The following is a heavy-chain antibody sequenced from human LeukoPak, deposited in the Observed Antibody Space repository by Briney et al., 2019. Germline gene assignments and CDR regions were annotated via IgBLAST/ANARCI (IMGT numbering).Heavy chain of an antibody. V-gene: IGHV3-23*01. CDR1: GFTFSTYT. D-gene: IGHD2-2*01. CDR3: AKYRLYQLLSSSFDY. CDR2: ISNTGGST. J-gene: IGHJ4*02. Sequence: GGSLRLSCAASGFTFSTYTMTWVRQAPGKGLEWVSGISNTGGSTYYADSVKGRFTISRDNSKDILYLQMSSLRADDAAVYYCAKYRLYQLLSSSFDYWGQGALVTVSS.